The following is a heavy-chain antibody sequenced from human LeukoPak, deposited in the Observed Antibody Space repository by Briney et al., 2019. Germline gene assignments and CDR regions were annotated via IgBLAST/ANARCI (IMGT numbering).Heavy chain of an antibody. V-gene: IGHV3-30-3*01. CDR3: ARDTVTPHFDY. D-gene: IGHD4-17*01. Sequence: PGGSLRLSCAASGFTFSGYPIHWVRQAPGKGLEWVAVISYDGSNKYYADSVKGRFTISRDNSKNTLYLQMNSLRAEDTAVYYCARDTVTPHFDYWGQGTLVTVSS. CDR2: ISYDGSNK. J-gene: IGHJ4*02. CDR1: GFTFSGYP.